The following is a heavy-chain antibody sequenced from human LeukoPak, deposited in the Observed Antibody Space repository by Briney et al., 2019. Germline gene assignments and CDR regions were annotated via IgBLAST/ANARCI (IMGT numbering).Heavy chain of an antibody. Sequence: GGSLRLSCAASGFTFSSYAMHWVRQAPGKGLEWVAVISYDGSNKYYADSVKGRLNISRDNSKNTLYLHMNSLRAEDTAVYYCARDLSPGIAVAGRFDYWGQGTVVTVSS. CDR2: ISYDGSNK. CDR3: ARDLSPGIAVAGRFDY. CDR1: GFTFSSYA. J-gene: IGHJ4*02. D-gene: IGHD6-19*01. V-gene: IGHV3-30*04.